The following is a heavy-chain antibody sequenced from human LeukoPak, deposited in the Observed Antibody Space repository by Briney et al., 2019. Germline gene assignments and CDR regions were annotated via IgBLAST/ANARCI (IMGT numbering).Heavy chain of an antibody. D-gene: IGHD5-12*01. V-gene: IGHV3-23*01. J-gene: IGHJ4*02. CDR2: ITGSGGST. CDR1: GFSFSNYA. Sequence: PGGSLRLSCAASGFSFSNYAMSWVRQAPGRGLEWVSAITGSGGSTYYADSVKGRFTISRDNSKNTLFLQMNSLKTEDTAVYYCTTAGGYDRFVDYWGQGTLVTVSS. CDR3: TTAGGYDRFVDY.